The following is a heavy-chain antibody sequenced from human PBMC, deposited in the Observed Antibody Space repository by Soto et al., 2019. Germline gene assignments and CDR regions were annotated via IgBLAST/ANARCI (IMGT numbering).Heavy chain of an antibody. CDR3: ARVSRHSSSSQSLDI. V-gene: IGHV3-7*01. D-gene: IGHD6-6*01. CDR2: IKQDGSEK. J-gene: IGHJ3*02. CDR1: GFTFSSYW. Sequence: GGSLRLSCAASGFTFSSYWMSWVRQAPGKGLEWVANIKQDGSEKYYVDSVKGRFTISRDNAKNSLYLQMNSLRAEDTAVYYCARVSRHSSSSQSLDIWGQGTMVTVSS.